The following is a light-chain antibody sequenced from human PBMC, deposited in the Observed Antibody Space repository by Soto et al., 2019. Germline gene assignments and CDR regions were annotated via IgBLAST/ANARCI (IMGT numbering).Light chain of an antibody. V-gene: IGKV3-20*01. J-gene: IGKJ1*01. CDR1: QSVSSSY. Sequence: EFVLTQSPGTLSLSPGEGATLSCRASQSVSSSYLAWYQQKPGQAPRLLIYGASNRATGIPDRFSGSGSGTDFTLTISRLEPEDFSVYYCQHYGSSPLSFGQGTKVEIK. CDR2: GAS. CDR3: QHYGSSPLS.